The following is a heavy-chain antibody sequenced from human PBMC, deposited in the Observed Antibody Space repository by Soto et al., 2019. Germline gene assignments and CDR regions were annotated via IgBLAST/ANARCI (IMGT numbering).Heavy chain of an antibody. CDR3: ARATYYYDRYDAFDI. J-gene: IGHJ3*02. CDR2: IYHSGST. V-gene: IGHV4-30-2*01. CDR1: GGSISSGDYA. D-gene: IGHD3-22*01. Sequence: SETLSLTCAVSGGSISSGDYARSWIRQPPGKGLEWIGYIYHSGSTYYNPSLKSRVTISIDRSKNQFSLKLSSVTAADTAVYYCARATYYYDRYDAFDIWGQGTMVTVSS.